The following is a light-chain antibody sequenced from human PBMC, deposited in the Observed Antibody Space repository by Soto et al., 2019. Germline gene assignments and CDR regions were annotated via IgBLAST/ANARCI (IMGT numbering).Light chain of an antibody. J-gene: IGLJ2*01. CDR2: LEGSGSY. V-gene: IGLV4-60*02. Sequence: QSVLTQSSSASASLGSSVKLTCTLSSGHSSYIIAWHQQQPGKAPRYLMKLEGSGSYNKGSGVPDRFSGSSSGADRYLPTSNLQFEDEADYYCETWDINTHVVFGGGTKLTVL. CDR3: ETWDINTHVV. CDR1: SGHSSYI.